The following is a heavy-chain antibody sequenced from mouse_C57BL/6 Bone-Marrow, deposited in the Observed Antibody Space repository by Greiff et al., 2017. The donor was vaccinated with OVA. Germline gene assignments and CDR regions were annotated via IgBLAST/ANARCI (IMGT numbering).Heavy chain of an antibody. J-gene: IGHJ2*01. Sequence: EVQLQQSGPELVKPGASVKIPCKASGYTFTDYNMDWVKQSHGKSLEWIGDINPNNGGTIYNQKFKGKATLTVDKSSSTAYMELRSLTSEDTAVYYCARRGIYYDYPYYFDYWGQGTTLTVSS. CDR3: ARRGIYYDYPYYFDY. D-gene: IGHD2-4*01. CDR2: INPNNGGT. CDR1: GYTFTDYN. V-gene: IGHV1-18*01.